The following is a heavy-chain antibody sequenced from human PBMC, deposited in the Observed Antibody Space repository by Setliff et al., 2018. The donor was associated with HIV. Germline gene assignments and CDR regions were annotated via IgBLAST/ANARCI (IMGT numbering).Heavy chain of an antibody. CDR2: IYPGDSET. D-gene: IGHD2-21*01. Sequence: PGESLKISCQGSRYFFLSSWIGWVRQVPGKGLEWVAIIYPGDSETRYSPSFEGQVTVSADKSITTAYLQWSSLRASDTATYYCTKHPLRPGIAGYFYYIDAWGTGTTVTVSS. V-gene: IGHV5-51*01. CDR3: TKHPLRPGIAGYFYYIDA. CDR1: RYFFLSSW. J-gene: IGHJ6*03.